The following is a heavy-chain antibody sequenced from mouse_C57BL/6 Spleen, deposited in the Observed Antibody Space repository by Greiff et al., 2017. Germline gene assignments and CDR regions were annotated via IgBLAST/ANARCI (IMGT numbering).Heavy chain of an antibody. D-gene: IGHD2-2*01. CDR3: ARPIYYGYDEWYCDV. CDR1: GYTFTSYW. Sequence: QVQLQQPGAELVRPGSSVKLSCKASGYTFTSYWMHWVKQRPIQGLEWIGNIDPSDSETHYNQKFKDKATLTVDKSSSTAYLQLSSLTSEDSAVYYCARPIYYGYDEWYCDVWGTGTTVTVSS. J-gene: IGHJ1*03. CDR2: IDPSDSET. V-gene: IGHV1-52*01.